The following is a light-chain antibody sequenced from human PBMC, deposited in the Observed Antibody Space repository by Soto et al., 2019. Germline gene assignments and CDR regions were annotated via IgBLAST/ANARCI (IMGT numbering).Light chain of an antibody. Sequence: QSVLSQPPSASGTPGQRVTISCSGSSSNIGSNTVSWYQQFPGTAPKLLIYFNIQRPSGVPDRFSGSKSGTSASLAISGLQSEDEADYYCAAWDDSLNGYVFGTGTKLIVL. CDR2: FNI. CDR1: SSNIGSNT. CDR3: AAWDDSLNGYV. J-gene: IGLJ1*01. V-gene: IGLV1-44*01.